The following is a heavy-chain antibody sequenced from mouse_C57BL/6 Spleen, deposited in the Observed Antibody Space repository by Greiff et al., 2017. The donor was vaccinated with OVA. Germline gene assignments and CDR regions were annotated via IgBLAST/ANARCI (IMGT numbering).Heavy chain of an antibody. V-gene: IGHV1-82*01. CDR2: IYPGDGDT. Sequence: VQVVESGPELVKPGASVKISCKASGYAFSSSWMNWVKQRPGKGLEWIGRIYPGDGDTNYNGKFKGKATLTADKSSSTAYMQLSSLTSEDSAVYFCARVYYGSTSYAMDYWGQGTSVTVSS. J-gene: IGHJ4*01. CDR3: ARVYYGSTSYAMDY. CDR1: GYAFSSSW. D-gene: IGHD1-1*01.